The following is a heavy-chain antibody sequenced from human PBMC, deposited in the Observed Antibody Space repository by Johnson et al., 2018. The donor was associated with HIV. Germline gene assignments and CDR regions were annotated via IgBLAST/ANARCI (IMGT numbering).Heavy chain of an antibody. J-gene: IGHJ3*02. Sequence: QVQLVESGGGVVQPGRSLRLSCAASGFTFSSYAMHWVRQAPGKGLEWVAVISYDGSNKYYADSVKGRFTISRDNSKNTLYLQMNSLRAEDTAVYYCARVGGGIQLWSDAFDIWGQGTMVTVS. CDR2: ISYDGSNK. D-gene: IGHD5-18*01. CDR3: ARVGGGIQLWSDAFDI. CDR1: GFTFSSYA. V-gene: IGHV3-30-3*01.